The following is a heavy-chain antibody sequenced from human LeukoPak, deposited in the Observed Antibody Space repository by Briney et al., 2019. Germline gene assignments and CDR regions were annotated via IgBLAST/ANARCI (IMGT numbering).Heavy chain of an antibody. CDR2: GVYPEST. D-gene: IGHD7-27*01. CDR3: ARDNWGSLDY. Sequence: SETLSLTCSVSGASVISGPHYWSWIRQPPGKGLDWIGYGVYPESTNYNPSLKSRVTISVDTSKRQFSLQLRSVTAADTAIYYRARDNWGSLDYWGQGILVTVSS. CDR1: GASVISGPHY. J-gene: IGHJ4*02. V-gene: IGHV4-61*01.